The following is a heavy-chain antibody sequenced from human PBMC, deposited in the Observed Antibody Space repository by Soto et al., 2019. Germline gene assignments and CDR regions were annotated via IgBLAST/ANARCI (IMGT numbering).Heavy chain of an antibody. CDR1: GYTFTSSG. Sequence: QVQLVQSGAEVKKPGASVKVSCKASGYTFTSSGFSWVRQAPGQGLEWMAWISAYNGETHYAQKFQGRVTMTTDTSTSTSDMELSSLRSDDTAVYYCARDSGSYMYVSDWGQGTLVTVSS. V-gene: IGHV1-18*01. CDR3: ARDSGSYMYVSD. D-gene: IGHD1-26*01. J-gene: IGHJ4*02. CDR2: ISAYNGET.